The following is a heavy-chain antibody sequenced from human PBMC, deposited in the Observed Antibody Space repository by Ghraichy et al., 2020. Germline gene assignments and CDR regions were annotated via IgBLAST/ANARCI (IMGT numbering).Heavy chain of an antibody. J-gene: IGHJ6*02. CDR1: GYTFISYD. CDR2: MNPNSGTA. CDR3: ARGPLVVVPGGVSMDV. D-gene: IGHD2-15*01. V-gene: IGHV1-8*03. Sequence: ASVKVSCKASGYTFISYDINWVRQATGQGPEWMGWMNPNSGTADYAQKFRGRVTITRDTSINTAYMELSSLRSEDTAVYYCARGPLVVVPGGVSMDVWGQWTPVTVSS.